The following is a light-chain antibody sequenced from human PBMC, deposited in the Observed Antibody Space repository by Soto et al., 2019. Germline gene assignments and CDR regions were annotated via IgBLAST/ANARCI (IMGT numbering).Light chain of an antibody. Sequence: QLVLTQSPSASASLGASVKLTCTLSSGHSNYAIAWHQQQPEKGPRYLMNLNRDGSHSKGDGIPNRFSGSSSGAERYLTIFRLQSEGEADYYCQIWGTGIVIFGGGTTLTL. CDR1: SGHSNYA. J-gene: IGLJ2*01. V-gene: IGLV4-69*01. CDR2: LNRDGSH. CDR3: QIWGTGIVI.